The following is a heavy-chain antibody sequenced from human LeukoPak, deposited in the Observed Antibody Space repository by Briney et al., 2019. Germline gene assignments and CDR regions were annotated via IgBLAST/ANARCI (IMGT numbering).Heavy chain of an antibody. V-gene: IGHV4-30-4*08. J-gene: IGHJ4*02. CDR3: ARVRTDSSGYYYFDY. Sequence: SETLSLTCTVSGGSISSGNYYWNWIRQHPGKGLEWIGYIYYSGSTYYNPSLKSRVNISVDTSKNQFSLKLNSVTAADTAVYYCARVRTDSSGYYYFDYWGQGTLVTVSS. CDR2: IYYSGST. CDR1: GGSISSGNYY. D-gene: IGHD3-22*01.